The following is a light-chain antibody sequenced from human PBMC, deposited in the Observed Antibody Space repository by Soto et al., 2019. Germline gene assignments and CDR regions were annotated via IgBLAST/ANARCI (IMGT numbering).Light chain of an antibody. V-gene: IGLV2-14*01. CDR3: GSFAHTSTLYV. J-gene: IGLJ1*01. CDR1: SSDVGGSIY. CDR2: EVS. Sequence: QSVPTQPASVSGSPGQSISISYTGTSSDVGGSIYVSWCQQHPCTAPKLMISEVSNRTSGVSNRFSGSKSSNTAYLTISRLQAEDEADYFCGSFAHTSTLYVFGTGTKVTVL.